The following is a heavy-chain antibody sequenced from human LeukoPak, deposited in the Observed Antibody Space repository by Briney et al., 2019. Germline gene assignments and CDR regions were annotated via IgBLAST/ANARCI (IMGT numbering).Heavy chain of an antibody. Sequence: GGSLRLSCAASGFTFTRHWMHWVRQAPGKGLVWVSHVNSDGSRKSYADSVRGRFTISRDNGKNTLDLQMNSLRAEDTAVYYCARASGSSALGAFDVWGQGTMVSVSS. D-gene: IGHD1-26*01. CDR1: GFTFTRHW. CDR3: ARASGSSALGAFDV. J-gene: IGHJ3*01. CDR2: VNSDGSRK. V-gene: IGHV3-74*01.